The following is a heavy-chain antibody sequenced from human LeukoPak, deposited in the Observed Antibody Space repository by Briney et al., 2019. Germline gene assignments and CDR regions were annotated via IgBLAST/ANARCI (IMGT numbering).Heavy chain of an antibody. V-gene: IGHV3-23*01. D-gene: IGHD3-22*01. J-gene: IGHJ4*02. CDR3: ARDLRRRYYDSSGYQDY. CDR1: GFTFSSYA. Sequence: GGSLRLSCAASGFTFSSYAMSWVRQAPGKGLEWVSAISGSGSTIYYADSVKGRFTISRDNAKNSLYLQMNSLRAEDTAVYYCARDLRRRYYDSSGYQDYWGQGTLVTVSS. CDR2: ISGSGSTI.